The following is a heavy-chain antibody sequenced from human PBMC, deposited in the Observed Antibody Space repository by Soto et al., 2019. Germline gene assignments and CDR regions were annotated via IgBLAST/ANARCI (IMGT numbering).Heavy chain of an antibody. D-gene: IGHD3-9*01. CDR1: GGTFSSYA. J-gene: IGHJ6*02. Sequence: QVQLVQSGAEVKKPGSSVKVSCKASGGTFSSYAISWVRQAPGQGLEWMGGIIPIFGTANYAQKFQGRVTITADEYTSTAYMELSSRRAEDTAVYYCARARSYYDILTGHTYYYYYGMDVWGQGTTVTVSS. CDR3: ARARSYYDILTGHTYYYYYGMDV. CDR2: IIPIFGTA. V-gene: IGHV1-69*01.